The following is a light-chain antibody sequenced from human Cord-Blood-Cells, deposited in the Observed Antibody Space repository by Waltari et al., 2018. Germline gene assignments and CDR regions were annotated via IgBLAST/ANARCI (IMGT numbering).Light chain of an antibody. CDR2: RGS. V-gene: IGLV3-9*01. J-gene: IGLJ2*01. CDR3: QVWDSSHVV. CDR1: NIGSKN. Sequence: SYELTQPLSVSVALGQTARITCGGNNIGSKNVHWYQQKPGRAPVLVMYRGSNGPCGIPWRFSGSKSGNTAARTISRAQAGDEADYYCQVWDSSHVVFGGGTKLTVL.